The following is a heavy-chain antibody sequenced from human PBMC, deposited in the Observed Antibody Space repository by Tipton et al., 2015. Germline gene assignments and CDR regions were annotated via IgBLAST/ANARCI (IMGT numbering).Heavy chain of an antibody. CDR2: IYHDGGT. CDR1: GGPLRGYY. CDR3: ASRRSSGYYW. Sequence: TLSLTCAVYGGPLRGYYWSWIRQPPGKGLEWIGEIYHDGGTDYNPSLKSRVTMSVNTSKNQFSLKLNSVTAADTAMYYCASRRSSGYYWWGQGTLVTVSS. J-gene: IGHJ4*02. D-gene: IGHD3-22*01. V-gene: IGHV4-34*01.